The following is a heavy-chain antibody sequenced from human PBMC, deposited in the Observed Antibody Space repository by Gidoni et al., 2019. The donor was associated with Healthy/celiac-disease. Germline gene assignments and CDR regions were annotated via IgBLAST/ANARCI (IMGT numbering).Heavy chain of an antibody. D-gene: IGHD6-6*01. V-gene: IGHV3-21*01. Sequence: EVQLVESGGGLVKPGGSLRVSCAASGLTLSRYSMNWVRQAPGKGLEWVSSISSSSSYKYYADSVKGRFTISRDNAKNSLYLQMNSLRAEETAVYYCARVTYSSSSTVFDPWGQGNLVTVSS. CDR2: ISSSSSYK. CDR1: GLTLSRYS. CDR3: ARVTYSSSSTVFDP. J-gene: IGHJ5*02.